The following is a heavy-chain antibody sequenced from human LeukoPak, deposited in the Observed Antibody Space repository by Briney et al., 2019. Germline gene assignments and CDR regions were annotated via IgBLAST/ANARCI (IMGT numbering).Heavy chain of an antibody. D-gene: IGHD2-8*01. Sequence: GRSLRLSCAASGFTFSSYWMHWVRQAPGKGLVWVSRINSDGSSTSYADSVKGRFTISRDNAKNTLYLQMNSLRAEDTAVYYCAGVQGHPPNGLDIWGQGTMVTVSS. CDR3: AGVQGHPPNGLDI. CDR2: INSDGSST. J-gene: IGHJ3*02. V-gene: IGHV3-74*01. CDR1: GFTFSSYW.